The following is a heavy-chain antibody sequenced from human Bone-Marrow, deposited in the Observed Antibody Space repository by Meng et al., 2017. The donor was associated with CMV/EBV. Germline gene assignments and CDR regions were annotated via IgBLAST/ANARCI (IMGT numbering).Heavy chain of an antibody. V-gene: IGHV3-33*01. D-gene: IGHD3-10*01. CDR3: ARAGGYYYGSGNYYRYFEN. CDR2: IRYDGSNK. Sequence: SLRLSCSASGFTFSSYGMHWVRQAPGKGLEWVAVIRYDGSNKYYADSVKGRLTISRDKGKNTQYLQMNSLRVEDTAVYFCARAGGYYYGSGNYYRYFENWGQGTLVTVSS. J-gene: IGHJ4*02. CDR1: GFTFSSYG.